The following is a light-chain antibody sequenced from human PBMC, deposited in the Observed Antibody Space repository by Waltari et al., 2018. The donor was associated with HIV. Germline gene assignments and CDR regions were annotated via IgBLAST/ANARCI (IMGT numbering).Light chain of an antibody. CDR1: SSNIENDN. CDR3: VGWDSSLSAYV. J-gene: IGLJ1*01. CDR2: KNF. Sequence: QSFLTQPPSASGTPGQTVTISCSGSSSNIENDNVYWYQQLPGMTPKLLIYKNFRRHSGVPDRFAASKAGTSASLTISGLRSADEADYYCVGWDSSLSAYVFGAGTKVAVL. V-gene: IGLV1-47*01.